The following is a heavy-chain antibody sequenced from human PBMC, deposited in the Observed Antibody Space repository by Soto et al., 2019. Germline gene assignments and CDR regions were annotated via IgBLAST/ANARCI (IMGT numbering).Heavy chain of an antibody. Sequence: PGGSLRLSCSSSGFVFSYYAIHWVRQAPGEGLEYVSGISTNGDSTFYADSVKGRFTISRDNSRDTLYLQMRSLRAEATAVYYCVKGPYHSDSSGYYPDYWGQGTLVTVSS. CDR3: VKGPYHSDSSGYYPDY. CDR2: ISTNGDST. D-gene: IGHD3-22*01. V-gene: IGHV3-64D*06. CDR1: GFVFSYYA. J-gene: IGHJ4*02.